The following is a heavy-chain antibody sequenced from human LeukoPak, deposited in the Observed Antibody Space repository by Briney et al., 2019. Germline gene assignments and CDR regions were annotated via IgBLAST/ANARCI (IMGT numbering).Heavy chain of an antibody. CDR1: GYTFTGYH. J-gene: IGHJ4*02. CDR2: INPNSGDT. CDR3: ARRADRYYFDY. D-gene: IGHD1-14*01. V-gene: IGHV1-2*02. Sequence: ASVKVSCKASGYTFTGYHMHWVRQAPGQGLEWVGWINPNSGDTNYAQKFQGRVTMTRDTSITTAYMELTSDDTAVYYCARRADRYYFDYWGQGTLVTVSS.